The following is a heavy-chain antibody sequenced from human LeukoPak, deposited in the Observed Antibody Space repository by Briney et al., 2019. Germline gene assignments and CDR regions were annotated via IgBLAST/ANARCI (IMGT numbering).Heavy chain of an antibody. CDR1: GFTFSSYW. J-gene: IGHJ1*01. Sequence: PGGSLRLSCAASGFTFSSYWMHWVRQAPGKGLVWVSRIKSDGSTRYADSVKGRFTASRDTAKNTVSLQTNSLRAEDTGVYYCARAPSEIGGYYPEYFRHWGRGTLVIVSS. CDR3: ARAPSEIGGYYPEYFRH. CDR2: IKSDGST. V-gene: IGHV3-74*01. D-gene: IGHD3-22*01.